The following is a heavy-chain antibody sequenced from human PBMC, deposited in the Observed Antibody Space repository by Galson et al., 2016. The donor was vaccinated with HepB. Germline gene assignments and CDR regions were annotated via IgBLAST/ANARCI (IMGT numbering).Heavy chain of an antibody. Sequence: SVKVSCKASGYTFSDYYIHWIRQAPGQGLEWMGWMNPNNGVTNYVEKFQGRVTMTRDTSITTAHMELKRLKYDDTAVYYCARVGILGVPDYWGQGTLVTASS. D-gene: IGHD2-21*01. V-gene: IGHV1-2*02. CDR1: GYTFSDYY. J-gene: IGHJ4*02. CDR2: MNPNNGVT. CDR3: ARVGILGVPDY.